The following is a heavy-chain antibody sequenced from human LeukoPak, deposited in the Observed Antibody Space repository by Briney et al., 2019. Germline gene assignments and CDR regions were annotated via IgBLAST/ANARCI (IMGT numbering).Heavy chain of an antibody. J-gene: IGHJ6*03. CDR1: GVTFSDYY. CDR2: ICTGATIT. D-gene: IGHD6-13*01. V-gene: IGHV3-11*04. Sequence: GGSLRLSCAASGVTFSDYYMSWLRQAPGKGVQGGSYICTGATITYYADSVKGRFTISRDNAKNSLYLQMNSLRVEDTAVYYCARILEGYHYYMDVWGKGTTVTVSS. CDR3: ARILEGYHYYMDV.